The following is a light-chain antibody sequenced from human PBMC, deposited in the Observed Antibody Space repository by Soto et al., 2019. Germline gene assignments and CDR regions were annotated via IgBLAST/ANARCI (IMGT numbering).Light chain of an antibody. V-gene: IGLV2-14*03. Sequence: QSVLTQPASVSGSPGLAITISCTGTSSDIGAYNFVSWYQQHPGKAPKLMLYDVNIRPSGVSNRFSGSKSGNTASLTISGLHAEDEADYYCTSWTSSTTMIFGGGTKVTVL. J-gene: IGLJ2*01. CDR3: TSWTSSTTMI. CDR2: DVN. CDR1: SSDIGAYNF.